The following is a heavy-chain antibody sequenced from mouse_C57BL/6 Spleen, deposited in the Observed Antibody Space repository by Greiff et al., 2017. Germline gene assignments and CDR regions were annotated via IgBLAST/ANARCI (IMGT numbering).Heavy chain of an antibody. CDR2: IYPGDGDT. CDR3: ASDYYGDGYLDV. J-gene: IGHJ1*03. CDR1: GYAFSSSW. D-gene: IGHD1-1*01. Sequence: VQLQQSGPELVKPGASVKISCKASGYAFSSSWLNWVKQRPGKGLEWIGRIYPGDGDTTYNGKFKGKATLTAAKSSSPAYMQLRSLTSEGAAVYFGASDYYGDGYLDVWGTGTTVTVSS. V-gene: IGHV1-82*01.